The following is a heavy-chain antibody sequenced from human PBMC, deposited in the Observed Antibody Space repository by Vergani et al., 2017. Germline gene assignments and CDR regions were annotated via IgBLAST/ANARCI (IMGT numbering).Heavy chain of an antibody. CDR1: GYSFTSYW. Sequence: EVQLVQSGAEVKKPGESLRISCKGSGYSFTSYWLSWVRQMPGKGLEWMGRIDPSDSYTNYSPSFQGHVTISADKAISTAYLQWSSLKASDTAMYYCARSEVHYDSSGYPKYDAFDIWGQGTMVTVSS. CDR2: IDPSDSYT. D-gene: IGHD3-22*01. J-gene: IGHJ3*02. V-gene: IGHV5-10-1*01. CDR3: ARSEVHYDSSGYPKYDAFDI.